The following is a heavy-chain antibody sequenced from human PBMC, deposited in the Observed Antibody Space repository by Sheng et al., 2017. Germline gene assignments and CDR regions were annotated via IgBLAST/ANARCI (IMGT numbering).Heavy chain of an antibody. J-gene: IGHJ4*02. CDR1: GYTFTSYY. V-gene: IGHV1-46*01. D-gene: IGHD3-10*02. Sequence: QVQLVQSGAEVKKPGASVKVSCKASGYTFTSYYMHWVRQAPGQGLEWMGIINPSGGSTSYAQKFQGRVTMTRDTSTSTVYMELSSLRSEDTAVYYCARDRVTRFGESHDDYWGQGTLVTVSS. CDR3: ARDRVTRFGESHDDY. CDR2: INPSGGST.